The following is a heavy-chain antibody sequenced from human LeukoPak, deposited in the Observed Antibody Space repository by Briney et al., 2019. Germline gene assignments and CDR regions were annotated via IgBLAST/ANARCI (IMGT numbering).Heavy chain of an antibody. CDR1: GGTFSSYA. CDR2: IIPILGIA. Sequence: ASVKVSCKAPGGTFSSYAISWVRQAPGQGLEWMGRIIPILGIANYAQKFQGRVTITADKSTSTAYMELSSLRSEDTAVYYCAAQKTNWFDPWGQGTLVTVSS. CDR3: AAQKTNWFDP. J-gene: IGHJ5*02. V-gene: IGHV1-69*04.